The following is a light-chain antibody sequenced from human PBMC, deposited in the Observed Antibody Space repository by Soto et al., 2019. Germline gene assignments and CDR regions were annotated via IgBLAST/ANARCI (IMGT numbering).Light chain of an antibody. CDR2: EVS. CDR3: SSYTRSSTLV. Sequence: QSSLTQPASVSGSPGQSITISCTGSSSDVGGYNYVSWYQQHPGKAPKLMIYEVSNRPSGISNRFSGSKSGNTASLTLSGLQAEDEADYYCSSYTRSSTLVVDGGTQLTVL. CDR1: SSDVGGYNY. J-gene: IGLJ2*01. V-gene: IGLV2-14*01.